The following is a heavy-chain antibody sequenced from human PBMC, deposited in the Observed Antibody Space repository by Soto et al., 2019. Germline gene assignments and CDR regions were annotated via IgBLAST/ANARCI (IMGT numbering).Heavy chain of an antibody. CDR3: ARNRDLLDY. CDR2: IKQDVSEK. D-gene: IGHD2-15*01. Sequence: PVGSLRLSCAASGFTFSTYWMTWVRQAPGKGLEWVANIKQDVSEKYYVDSVKGRFTISRDNAKNSLYLQMNSLRAEDTAVYYCARNRDLLDYWGQGTLVTVSS. V-gene: IGHV3-7*01. J-gene: IGHJ4*02. CDR1: GFTFSTYW.